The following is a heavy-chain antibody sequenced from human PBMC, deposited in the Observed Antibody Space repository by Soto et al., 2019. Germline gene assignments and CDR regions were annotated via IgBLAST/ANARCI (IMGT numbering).Heavy chain of an antibody. V-gene: IGHV1-69*13. J-gene: IGHJ6*02. CDR2: IIPIFGTA. CDR3: ARDRDYGDYYYYYGMDV. Sequence: SAKVSWKASGGSISSYAISWVRQAPGQGLEWMGGIIPIFGTANYAQKFQGRVTITADESTSTAYMELSSLRSEDTAVYYCARDRDYGDYYYYYGMDVWGQGTTVTVSS. D-gene: IGHD4-17*01. CDR1: GGSISSYA.